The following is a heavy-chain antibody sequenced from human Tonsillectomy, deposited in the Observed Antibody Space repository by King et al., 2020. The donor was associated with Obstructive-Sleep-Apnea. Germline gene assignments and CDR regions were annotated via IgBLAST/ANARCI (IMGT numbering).Heavy chain of an antibody. J-gene: IGHJ4*02. V-gene: IGHV3-30*02. CDR3: AKDGDYYYDGSGEYYFED. CDR2: IRYDGINK. Sequence: VQLVESGGGVVQPGRSLRLSCAASGFTFNSFGLHWVRQAPGKGLEWVAFIRYDGINKYYADSVKGRFTISRDNSKNTLYLQMNRLRAEDTAVYYCAKDGDYYYDGSGEYYFEDWGQGILVTVSS. D-gene: IGHD3-22*01. CDR1: GFTFNSFG.